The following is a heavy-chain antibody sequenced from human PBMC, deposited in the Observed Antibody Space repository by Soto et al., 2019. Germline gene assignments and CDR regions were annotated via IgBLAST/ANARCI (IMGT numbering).Heavy chain of an antibody. V-gene: IGHV1-69*06. Sequence: ASVKVSCKASGGPFSSYAISWVRQAPGQGLEWMGGIIPIFGTANYAQKFQGRVTITADKSTSTAYMELSSLRSEDTAVYYCARCYYDSSGYYYSLADYYYYGMDVWGQGTTVTVSS. CDR2: IIPIFGTA. CDR1: GGPFSSYA. J-gene: IGHJ6*02. CDR3: ARCYYDSSGYYYSLADYYYYGMDV. D-gene: IGHD3-22*01.